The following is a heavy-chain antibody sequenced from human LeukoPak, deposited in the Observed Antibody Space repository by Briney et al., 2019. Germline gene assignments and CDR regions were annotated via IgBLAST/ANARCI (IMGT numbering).Heavy chain of an antibody. CDR3: ALHDYGGNSGH. V-gene: IGHV4-34*01. CDR2: INHSGST. J-gene: IGHJ4*02. Sequence: PSETLSLTCAVYGGSFSGYYWSWIRQPPGKGLGWIGEINHSGSTYYNPSLKSRVTISVDRSKNQFSLKLSSVTAADTAVYYCALHDYGGNSGHWGQGTLVTVSS. D-gene: IGHD4-23*01. CDR1: GGSFSGYY.